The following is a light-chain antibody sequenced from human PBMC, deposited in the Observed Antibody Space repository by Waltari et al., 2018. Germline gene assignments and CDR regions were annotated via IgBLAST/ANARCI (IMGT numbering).Light chain of an antibody. CDR2: DAS. CDR1: QSVSSY. J-gene: IGKJ4*01. V-gene: IGKV3-11*01. Sequence: EIVLTQSPATLSLSPGERATLSCRASQSVSSYLAWYQQKPGQAPRLLIYDASNRATGIPARFSGSRSGTDFTLTISSLEPADYAVYYCQQRSNWPPLTFGGGTKVEIK. CDR3: QQRSNWPPLT.